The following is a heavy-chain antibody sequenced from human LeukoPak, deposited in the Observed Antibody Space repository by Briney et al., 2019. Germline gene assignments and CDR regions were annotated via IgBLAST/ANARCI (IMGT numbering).Heavy chain of an antibody. CDR3: ASYGSGSYRFDP. V-gene: IGHV4-59*12. D-gene: IGHD3-10*01. CDR2: IYYSGST. Sequence: SETLSLTCTVSGDSISSYYWSWIRQPPGKGLEWIGYIYYSGSTYYNPSLKSRVIISVDTSKNQFSLKLNSVTAADTAVYYCASYGSGSYRFDPWGQGTLVTVSS. CDR1: GDSISSYY. J-gene: IGHJ5*02.